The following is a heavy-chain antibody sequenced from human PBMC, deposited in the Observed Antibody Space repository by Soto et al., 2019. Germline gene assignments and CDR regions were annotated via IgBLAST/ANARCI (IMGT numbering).Heavy chain of an antibody. D-gene: IGHD2-15*01. Sequence: QVQLQESGPGLVKPSETLSLTCSVSGGSITSYYWTWRRRPPGKGLEGIGNIHHSGTSNKKSSLNSRVSSSLDPSTNPFDQALSSVTAAETAVYYSASARWTCGDGSCYGNFDNWGQGTLVTVSS. CDR2: IHHSGTS. J-gene: IGHJ4*02. CDR3: ASARWTCGDGSCYGNFDN. CDR1: GGSITSYY. V-gene: IGHV4-59*01.